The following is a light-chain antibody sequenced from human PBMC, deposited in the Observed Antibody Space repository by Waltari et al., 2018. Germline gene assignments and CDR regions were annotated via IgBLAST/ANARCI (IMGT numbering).Light chain of an antibody. CDR2: GAS. Sequence: EIVMTQSPATLSVSPGERATLSCRAIQIVTTNLAWYQQKPGQAPRLLIYGASTRATGIPARFSGSGSGTDFTLTINSLQSEDFAVYFCQQYNDWPPRDTFGQGTKLQIK. J-gene: IGKJ2*01. CDR1: QIVTTN. CDR3: QQYNDWPPRDT. V-gene: IGKV3-15*01.